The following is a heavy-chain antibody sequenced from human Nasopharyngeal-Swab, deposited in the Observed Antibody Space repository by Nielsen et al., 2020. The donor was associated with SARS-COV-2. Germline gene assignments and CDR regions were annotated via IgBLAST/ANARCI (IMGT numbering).Heavy chain of an antibody. V-gene: IGHV1-46*01. CDR1: GYTFTSYY. CDR3: ARLTAMVNRGDYYYGMDV. CDR2: INPSGGST. Sequence: ASVKVSCQASGYTFTSYYMHWVRQAPGQGLEWMGIINPSGGSTSYAQKFQGRVTMTRDTSTSTVYMELSSLRSEDTAVYYCARLTAMVNRGDYYYGMDVWGQGTTVTVSS. J-gene: IGHJ6*02. D-gene: IGHD5-18*01.